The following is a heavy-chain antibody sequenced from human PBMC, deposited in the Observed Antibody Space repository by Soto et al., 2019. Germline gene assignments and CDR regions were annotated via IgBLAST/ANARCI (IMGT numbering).Heavy chain of an antibody. D-gene: IGHD5-12*01. J-gene: IGHJ5*02. V-gene: IGHV4-39*01. CDR1: GGSISNSLNY. CDR3: ARQGRCSLSIWDDVGSDYSYINP. Sequence: QLQLQESSPGLVKPSETLSLTCSVSGGSISNSLNYWGWIRQPPGKGLEWIGTIYYTGNIYYNPSLKSLVTISIDTSRYQFSLRLTSVTAADTVVYNCARQGRCSLSIWDDVGSDYSYINPWGQGTLVTVST. CDR2: IYYTGNI.